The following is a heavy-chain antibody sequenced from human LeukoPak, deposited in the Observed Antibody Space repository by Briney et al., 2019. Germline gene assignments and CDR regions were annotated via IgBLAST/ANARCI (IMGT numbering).Heavy chain of an antibody. D-gene: IGHD4-17*01. CDR2: INHSGST. V-gene: IGHV4-34*01. CDR3: ARGGGSVTTVTRTFDY. Sequence: SETLSLTCAVYGGSFGGYYWSWIRQPPGKGLEWIGEINHSGSTNYNPSLKSRVTISVDTSKNQFSLKLSSVTAADTAVYYCARGGGSVTTVTRTFDYWGQGTLVTVSS. CDR1: GGSFGGYY. J-gene: IGHJ4*02.